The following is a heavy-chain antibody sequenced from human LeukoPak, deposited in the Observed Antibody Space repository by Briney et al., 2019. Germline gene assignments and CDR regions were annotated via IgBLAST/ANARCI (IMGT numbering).Heavy chain of an antibody. CDR1: GFTFSNYA. V-gene: IGHV3-53*01. D-gene: IGHD2-21*01. J-gene: IGHJ4*02. Sequence: GESLRLSCAASGFTFSNYAMHWVRQAPGKGLEWVSVIYRGTTTDYADSVKGRFTISKDNSRNTLYLQMNSLRAEDTALYYCARVADTHIFDYWGQGTLVTVSS. CDR2: IYRGTTT. CDR3: ARVADTHIFDY.